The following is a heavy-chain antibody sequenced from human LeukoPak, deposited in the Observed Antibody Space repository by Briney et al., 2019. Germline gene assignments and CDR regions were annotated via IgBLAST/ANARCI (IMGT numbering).Heavy chain of an antibody. CDR2: IYHSGST. D-gene: IGHD5-12*01. V-gene: IGHV4-4*02. Sequence: KPSETLSLTCAVSGGSISSSNWWSWVRPPPGKGLEWIGEIYHSGSTNYNPSLKSRVTMSVDKSKNQFSLKLSSVTAADTAVYYCARGPVDIVATITRFDYWGQGTLVTVSS. CDR1: GGSISSSNW. CDR3: ARGPVDIVATITRFDY. J-gene: IGHJ4*02.